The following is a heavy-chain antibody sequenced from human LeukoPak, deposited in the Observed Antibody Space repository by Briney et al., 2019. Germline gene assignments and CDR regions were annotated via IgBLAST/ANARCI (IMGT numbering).Heavy chain of an antibody. Sequence: GESLKISCAASGFTISPFWMAWVRQAPGKGLEWVTSIKEDGSKKYYVDSVKGRFTISRDNAKNSQYLQMNSLRAEDTAVYYCARALSAAASYWGQGALVTVSS. D-gene: IGHD2-2*01. CDR1: GFTISPFW. CDR2: IKEDGSKK. CDR3: ARALSAAASY. V-gene: IGHV3-7*03. J-gene: IGHJ4*02.